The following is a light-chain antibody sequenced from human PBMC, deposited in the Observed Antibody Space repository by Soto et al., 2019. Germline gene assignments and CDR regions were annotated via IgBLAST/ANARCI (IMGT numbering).Light chain of an antibody. V-gene: IGKV1-39*01. J-gene: IGKJ5*01. CDR2: AAS. Sequence: DIQMTQSPSSLSASVGDRVTITCRASQSISSYLNWYQQKPGKAPKLLIYAASSLQSGVPSRFSGXXXXXDFTLTISSLQPEDFATYYCQQSYSTPFTFGPGTRLEIK. CDR3: QQSYSTPFT. CDR1: QSISSY.